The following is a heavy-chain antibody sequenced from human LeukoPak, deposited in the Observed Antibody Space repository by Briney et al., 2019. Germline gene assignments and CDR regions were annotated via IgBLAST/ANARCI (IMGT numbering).Heavy chain of an antibody. V-gene: IGHV1-46*01. CDR3: ARDAGGYDPLYYFDY. J-gene: IGHJ4*02. D-gene: IGHD5-12*01. CDR1: GYTFTSYY. CDR2: INPSGGST. Sequence: ASVKVSCKASGYTFTSYYMHWVRQAPAQGLEWMGIINPSGGSTSYAQKFQGRVTMTRDTSTSTVYMELSSLRSEDTAVYYCARDAGGYDPLYYFDYWGQGTLVTVSS.